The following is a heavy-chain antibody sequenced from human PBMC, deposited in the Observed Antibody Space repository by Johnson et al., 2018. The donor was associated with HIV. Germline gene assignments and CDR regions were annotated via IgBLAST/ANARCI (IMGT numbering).Heavy chain of an antibody. J-gene: IGHJ3*01. D-gene: IGHD1-1*01. Sequence: QVQLVESGGGVVQPGRSLRLSCAASGFSFSSYAMHWVRQAPGKGLEWVAVVSYDGSERYYADSVKGRFTISRDSSKNTLYLQMNSLRAEDTAVYYCARGSRYTYDKDDAYLLHSVDFWGQGTMVTVSS. V-gene: IGHV3-30*04. CDR1: GFSFSSYA. CDR2: VSYDGSER. CDR3: ARGSRYTYDKDDAYLLHSVDF.